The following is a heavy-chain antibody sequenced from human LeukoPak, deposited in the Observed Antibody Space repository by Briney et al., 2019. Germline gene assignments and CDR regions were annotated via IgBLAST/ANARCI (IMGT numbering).Heavy chain of an antibody. V-gene: IGHV3-73*01. J-gene: IGHJ3*02. Sequence: GGSLRLSCAASGFTFSGSAMHWVRQASGKGLEWVGRIRSKANSYATAYAASVKGRFTISRDDSKNTAYLQMNSLKTEDTAVYYCITGELSAFDIWGQGTMVTVSS. CDR3: ITGELSAFDI. D-gene: IGHD3-16*02. CDR1: GFTFSGSA. CDR2: IRSKANSYAT.